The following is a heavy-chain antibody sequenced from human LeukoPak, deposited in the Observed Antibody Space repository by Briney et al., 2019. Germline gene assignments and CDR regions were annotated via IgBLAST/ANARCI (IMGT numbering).Heavy chain of an antibody. CDR3: ARSVWFGELPNDY. V-gene: IGHV3-66*01. Sequence: GGSLRLSCAASGFPFSNYAMIWVRQAPGKGLEWVSVIYSGGSTYYADSVKGRFTISRDNSKNTLYLQMNSLRAEDTAVYYCARSVWFGELPNDYWGQGTLVTVSS. CDR2: IYSGGST. CDR1: GFPFSNYA. J-gene: IGHJ4*02. D-gene: IGHD3-10*01.